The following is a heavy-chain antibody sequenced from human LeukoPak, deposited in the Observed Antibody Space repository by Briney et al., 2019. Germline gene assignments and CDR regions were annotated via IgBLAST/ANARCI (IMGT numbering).Heavy chain of an antibody. V-gene: IGHV3-23*01. D-gene: IGHD5-18*01. CDR2: ISGSGGST. Sequence: GGSLRLSCAASGFTFSSYAMSWVRQAPGKGLEWVSAISGSGGSTYYADSVKGRFTISRGNSKNTLYLQMNSLRAEDTAVYYCAKNGGYSYGYPLDYWGQGTLVTVTS. CDR3: AKNGGYSYGYPLDY. J-gene: IGHJ4*02. CDR1: GFTFSSYA.